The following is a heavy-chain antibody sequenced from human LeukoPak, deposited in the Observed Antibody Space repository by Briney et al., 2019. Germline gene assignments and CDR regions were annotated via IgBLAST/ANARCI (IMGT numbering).Heavy chain of an antibody. V-gene: IGHV5-51*01. D-gene: IGHD3-3*01. CDR2: IYPGDTDT. CDR1: GYDFARKW. J-gene: IGHJ5*02. CDR3: ATNDYDFWSGYSTSNNWFDP. Sequence: GESLKISCKTSGYDFARKWIGWVRQMPWKGLELMGFIYPGDTDTRYNPSFQGQVTISADRSISTTYLQWTSLKASDTAMYYCATNDYDFWSGYSTSNNWFDPWGQGTLVTVSS.